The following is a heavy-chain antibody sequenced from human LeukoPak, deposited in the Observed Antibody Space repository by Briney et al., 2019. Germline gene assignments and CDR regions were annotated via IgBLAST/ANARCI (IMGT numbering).Heavy chain of an antibody. CDR3: ARGQPPSYYDMDV. Sequence: PGGSLRLSCAASGFTFSSYGMHWVRQAPGKGLEWVAVIWSDGSSKHYADSVKGRFTISRDNSKNTLYLQMSRLRAEDTALYYCARGQPPSYYDMDVWGQGTTVTVSS. CDR1: GFTFSSYG. CDR2: IWSDGSSK. V-gene: IGHV3-33*01. J-gene: IGHJ6*02. D-gene: IGHD6-13*01.